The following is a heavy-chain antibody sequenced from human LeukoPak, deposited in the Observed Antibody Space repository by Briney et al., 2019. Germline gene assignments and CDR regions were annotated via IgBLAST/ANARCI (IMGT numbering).Heavy chain of an antibody. CDR1: GGSFSGYY. CDR2: INHSGST. Sequence: PSKTLSLTCAVYGGSFSGYYWSWIRQPPGKGLEWIGEINHSGSTNYNPSLKSRVTISVDTSKNQFSLKLSSVTAADTAVYYCAAVAAAGSLRWGQGTLVTVSS. D-gene: IGHD6-13*01. CDR3: AAVAAAGSLR. J-gene: IGHJ4*02. V-gene: IGHV4-34*01.